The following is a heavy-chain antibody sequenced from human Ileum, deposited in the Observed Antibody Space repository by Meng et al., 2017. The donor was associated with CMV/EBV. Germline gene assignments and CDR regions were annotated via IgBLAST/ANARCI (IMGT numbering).Heavy chain of an antibody. Sequence: SGDSFTSYWIGWVRHMPGKGLEWTGIIYPGDSDTRYNPSFEGQVVISADKSTSTAYLQWSSLKASDTATYYCARRRGVSRTGPPDSWGQGTLVTVSS. D-gene: IGHD3-10*01. CDR2: IYPGDSDT. V-gene: IGHV5-51*01. CDR1: GDSFTSYW. CDR3: ARRRGVSRTGPPDS. J-gene: IGHJ4*02.